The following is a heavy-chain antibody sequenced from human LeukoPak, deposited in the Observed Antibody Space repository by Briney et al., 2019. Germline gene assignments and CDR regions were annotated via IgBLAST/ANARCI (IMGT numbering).Heavy chain of an antibody. CDR3: AKGPRTVRFGDRHKGMFDY. V-gene: IGHV3-23*01. CDR1: GFTFSNYG. J-gene: IGHJ4*02. D-gene: IGHD3-10*01. Sequence: GGSLRLSCAASGFTFSNYGMNWVCQAPGKGLEWVSTISGGGDRTYYADSVKGRFTISRDSSKNTLSLQMNSLRAEDTAVYYCAKGPRTVRFGDRHKGMFDYWGQGTLVTVSS. CDR2: ISGGGDRT.